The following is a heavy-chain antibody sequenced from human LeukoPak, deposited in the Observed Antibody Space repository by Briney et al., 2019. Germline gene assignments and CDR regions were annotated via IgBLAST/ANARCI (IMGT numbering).Heavy chain of an antibody. Sequence: GGSLRLSCAASGFTFSSYAMSWVRQAPGKGLEWVSAISGGGGSTYYADSVKGRFTISRDNSKNTLYLQMNSLRAEDTAVYYCARADDYLYGMDVWGQGTTVTVSS. V-gene: IGHV3-23*01. J-gene: IGHJ6*02. CDR1: GFTFSSYA. CDR3: ARADDYLYGMDV. CDR2: ISGGGGST.